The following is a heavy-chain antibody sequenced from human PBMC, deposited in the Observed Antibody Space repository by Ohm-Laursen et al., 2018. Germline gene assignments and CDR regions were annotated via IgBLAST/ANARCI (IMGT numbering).Heavy chain of an antibody. CDR3: ARDADTSSHYSNFDY. D-gene: IGHD3-22*01. CDR2: FWANGIDK. J-gene: IGHJ4*02. CDR1: GYTFPHFG. Sequence: SLRLSCTASGYTFPHFGVHWVRQAPGKGLEWVAVFWANGIDKYYADSVKGRFTISRDTSKSTVSLQMNSLTAEDTAVYYCARDADTSSHYSNFDYWGQGTLVTVSS. V-gene: IGHV3-33*01.